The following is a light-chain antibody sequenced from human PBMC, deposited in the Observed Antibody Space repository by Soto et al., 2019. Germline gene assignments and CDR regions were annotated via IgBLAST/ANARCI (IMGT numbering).Light chain of an antibody. Sequence: QSVLTQPASVSGSPGQSITVSCTGISTDVGDSTYVSWYQQHPGKAPRLIIFDVSNRPSGVSNRFSGSKSGNTASLTISGLQAEDEADYYCSSYTSSSTYVFATGTKV. J-gene: IGLJ1*01. CDR2: DVS. CDR1: STDVGDSTY. V-gene: IGLV2-14*03. CDR3: SSYTSSSTYV.